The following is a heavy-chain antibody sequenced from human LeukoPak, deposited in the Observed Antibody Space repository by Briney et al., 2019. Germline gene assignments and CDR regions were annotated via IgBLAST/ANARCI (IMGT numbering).Heavy chain of an antibody. Sequence: SETLSLTCAVYGGSFSGYYWSWIRQSPGKGLEWIGEINHSGSTNYNPSLKSRVTISVDTSKNQFSLKLSSVTAADTAVYYCARDLVQLWSTGEDYWGQGTLVTVSS. J-gene: IGHJ4*02. CDR2: INHSGST. V-gene: IGHV4-34*01. D-gene: IGHD5-18*01. CDR1: GGSFSGYY. CDR3: ARDLVQLWSTGEDY.